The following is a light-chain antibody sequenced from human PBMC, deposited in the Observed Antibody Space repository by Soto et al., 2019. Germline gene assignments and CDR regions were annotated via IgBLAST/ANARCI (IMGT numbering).Light chain of an antibody. J-gene: IGKJ4*01. Sequence: EIVMTQSPATLSVSPGERATLSCRASQSVSSYLAWYQQKPGQAPRLLIYGAFTRATGIPARFSGSGSGTEFTLTISSLQSEDFAVYFCQQYNNWPALTFGGGTKVDIK. CDR2: GAF. CDR1: QSVSSY. V-gene: IGKV3-15*01. CDR3: QQYNNWPALT.